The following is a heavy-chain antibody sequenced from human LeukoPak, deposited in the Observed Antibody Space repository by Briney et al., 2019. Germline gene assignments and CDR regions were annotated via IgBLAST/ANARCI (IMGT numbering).Heavy chain of an antibody. V-gene: IGHV3-11*05. J-gene: IGHJ4*02. D-gene: IGHD5-12*01. Sequence: GGSLRLSCAASGFTFSDYYMSCIRQAPGKGLEWVSYISSSSSYTNYADSVKGRFNISRDNAKNSLYLQMNSLRAEDTAVYYCARGGYSGYDWVDYWGQGSLVTVSS. CDR3: ARGGYSGYDWVDY. CDR1: GFTFSDYY. CDR2: ISSSSSYT.